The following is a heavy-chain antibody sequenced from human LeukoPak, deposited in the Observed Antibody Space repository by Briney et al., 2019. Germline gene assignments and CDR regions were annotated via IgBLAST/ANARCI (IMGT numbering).Heavy chain of an antibody. CDR3: ARGWSLTRGLKQTNFDY. V-gene: IGHV1-46*01. CDR1: GYTFTSYY. D-gene: IGHD3-10*01. CDR2: INPSGGST. J-gene: IGHJ4*02. Sequence: ASVKVSSTASGYTFTSYYMHWVRQAPGQGLEWMGIINPSGGSTSYAQKFQGRVTMTRDTYTSTVYMELSSLRSEDTAVYYCARGWSLTRGLKQTNFDYWGQGTLVTVSS.